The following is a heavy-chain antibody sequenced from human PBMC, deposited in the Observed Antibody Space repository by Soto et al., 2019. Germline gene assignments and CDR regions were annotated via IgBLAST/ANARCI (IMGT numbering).Heavy chain of an antibody. Sequence: ASVKVSCKASGYTFTGYYMHWVRQAPGQGLEWMGWINPNSGGTNYAQKFQGWVTMTRDTSISTAYMELSSLRSEDTAVYYCARALRFLEWFPHDYYYYGMDVWGQGTTVTVSS. D-gene: IGHD3-3*01. CDR3: ARALRFLEWFPHDYYYYGMDV. CDR2: INPNSGGT. V-gene: IGHV1-2*04. J-gene: IGHJ6*02. CDR1: GYTFTGYY.